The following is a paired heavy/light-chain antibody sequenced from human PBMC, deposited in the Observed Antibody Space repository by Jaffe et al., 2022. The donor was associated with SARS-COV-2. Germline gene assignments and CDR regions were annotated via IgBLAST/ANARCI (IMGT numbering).Light chain of an antibody. CDR2: YDR. CDR1: NIGSKS. CDR3: QVWDSSSNQWV. J-gene: IGLJ3*02. V-gene: IGLV3-21*04. Sequence: SYVVTQPPSVSVAPGQTATITCGGNNIGSKSVHWSQQRPGQAPVVVIYYDRERPSGIPERFSGSNSNSGQTATLTISRVEAGDEADYYCQVWDSSSNQWVFGGGTKLTVL.
Heavy chain of an antibody. D-gene: IGHD3-10*01. Sequence: EVQLLESGGGLVQPGGSLRLSCAASGFSFSSCAMSWVRQAPGKGLEWVSHISGGGGTTYYADSVKGRLTVSRDNSKNTLYLEMHSLRADDTAVYYCAKASGSGNQPFDSWGQGTLVTVSS. CDR1: GFSFSSCA. V-gene: IGHV3-23*01. CDR3: AKASGSGNQPFDS. CDR2: ISGGGGTT. J-gene: IGHJ4*02.